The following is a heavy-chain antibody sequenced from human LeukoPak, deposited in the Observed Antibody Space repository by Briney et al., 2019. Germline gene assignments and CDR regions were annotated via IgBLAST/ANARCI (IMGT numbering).Heavy chain of an antibody. J-gene: IGHJ4*02. CDR3: AREGYCSSTSCFAHFDY. V-gene: IGHV1-69*06. Sequence: GASVKVSCKASGGTFISYAISWVRQAPGQGLEWMGGIIPIFGTANYAQKFQGRVTITADNSTSTAYMELSSLRSEDTAVYYCAREGYCSSTSCFAHFDYWGQGTLVTVSS. D-gene: IGHD2-2*01. CDR2: IIPIFGTA. CDR1: GGTFISYA.